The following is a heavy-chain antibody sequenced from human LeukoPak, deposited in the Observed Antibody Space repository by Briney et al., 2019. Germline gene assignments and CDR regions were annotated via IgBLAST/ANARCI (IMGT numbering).Heavy chain of an antibody. CDR1: GFTFSSYS. J-gene: IGHJ4*02. D-gene: IGHD5-18*01. Sequence: GGSLRLSCAASGFTFSSYSLNWVRQAPGKGLEWVSCITSNIYTYYADSVRGRFTISRDNSQNSVYLVMNSLRAEDTAVYYCARERDTSMVALDSWGQGTQVTVSS. CDR2: ITSNIYT. CDR3: ARERDTSMVALDS. V-gene: IGHV3-21*06.